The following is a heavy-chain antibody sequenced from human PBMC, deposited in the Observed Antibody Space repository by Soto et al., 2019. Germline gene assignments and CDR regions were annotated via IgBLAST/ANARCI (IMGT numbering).Heavy chain of an antibody. CDR3: ARVHYSDSSGHDF. J-gene: IGHJ4*02. V-gene: IGHV4-30-4*01. CDR2: IYYSGSA. CDR1: GGSINSDNYY. Sequence: QVQLQESGPGLVKPSQTLSLTCTVSGGSINSDNYYWSWIRQPPGKGLEWIGYIYYSGSAYYNPSRKSRLNLLIDTSNNQFSLKMNSVTAADTAVYFCARVHYSDSSGHDFWGQGTLVTVST. D-gene: IGHD3-22*01.